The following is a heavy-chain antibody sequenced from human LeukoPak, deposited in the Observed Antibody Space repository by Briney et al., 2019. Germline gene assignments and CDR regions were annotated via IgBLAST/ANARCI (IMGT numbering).Heavy chain of an antibody. D-gene: IGHD1-1*01. V-gene: IGHV3-23*01. J-gene: IGHJ4*02. CDR1: QFNFNKFG. CDR2: ISGNGGST. CDR3: AKDQERGVPFVDY. Sequence: GGSLRLSCATSQFNFNKFGMTWVRQAPGKGLEWVSSISGNGGSTQYADSVQGRFAISRDNSKNTLYLQMNSLRAEDTAVYYCAKDQERGVPFVDYWGQGTLVTVSS.